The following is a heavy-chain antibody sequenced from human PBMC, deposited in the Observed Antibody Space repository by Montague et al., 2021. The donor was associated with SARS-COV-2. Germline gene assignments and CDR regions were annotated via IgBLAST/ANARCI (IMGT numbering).Heavy chain of an antibody. CDR3: ARGDFGVVIIPYYYYYMDV. V-gene: IGHV4-39*01. CDR1: GGSISGSNYY. CDR2: IDYSGXT. D-gene: IGHD3-3*01. Sequence: SETRSLTCTVSGGSISGSNYYWGWIRQPPGKGLEWIGTIDYSGXTXYXXXXKXRVTTSLDTSKNQFSLKLSSVTAADTAVYYCARGDFGVVIIPYYYYYMDVWGKGTTVTVSS. J-gene: IGHJ6*03.